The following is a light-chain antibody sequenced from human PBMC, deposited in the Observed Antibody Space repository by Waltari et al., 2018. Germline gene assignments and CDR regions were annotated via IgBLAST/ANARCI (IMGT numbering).Light chain of an antibody. V-gene: IGLV2-23*02. CDR3: CSYAGSHVV. Sequence: QSALTQPASVSGSPGQSITISCTGTSSDVGSYNLVSWYQHHPCKAPKFLIYDVTKRPSGVSDRFSGSKSGNTASLTISGLQTEDEADYYCCSYAGSHVVFGGGTKLTVL. CDR1: SSDVGSYNL. J-gene: IGLJ2*01. CDR2: DVT.